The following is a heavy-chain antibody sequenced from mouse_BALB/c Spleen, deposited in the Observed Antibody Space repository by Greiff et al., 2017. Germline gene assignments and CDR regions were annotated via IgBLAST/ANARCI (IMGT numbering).Heavy chain of an antibody. J-gene: IGHJ4*01. Sequence: EVKLVESGGGLVKPGGSLKLSCAASGFTFSSYTMSWVRQTPEKRLEWVATISSGGSYTYYPDSVKGRFTISRDNAKNTLYLQMSSLKSEDTAMYYCTRDRGFAYYYAMDYWGQGTSVTVSS. CDR3: TRDRGFAYYYAMDY. V-gene: IGHV5-6-4*01. D-gene: IGHD3-1*01. CDR1: GFTFSSYT. CDR2: ISSGGSYT.